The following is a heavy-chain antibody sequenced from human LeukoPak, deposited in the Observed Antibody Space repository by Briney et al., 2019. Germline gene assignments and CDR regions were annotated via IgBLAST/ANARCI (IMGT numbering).Heavy chain of an antibody. V-gene: IGHV4-4*07. CDR3: ARVGTAGPSKPVWFGKEWWFDY. D-gene: IGHD3-10*01. Sequence: PSETLSLTCTVSGGSISSYYWSWIRQPAGKGLEWIGRIYTSGSTNYNPSLKSRVTMSVDTSKNQFSLKLSSVTAADTAVYYCARVGTAGPSKPVWFGKEWWFDYWGQGTLVTVSS. J-gene: IGHJ4*02. CDR2: IYTSGST. CDR1: GGSISSYY.